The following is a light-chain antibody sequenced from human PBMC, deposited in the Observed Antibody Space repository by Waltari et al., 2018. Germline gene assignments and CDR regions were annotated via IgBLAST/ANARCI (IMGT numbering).Light chain of an antibody. V-gene: IGKV1-5*03. CDR3: QQLHSYPIT. CDR2: EAS. Sequence: DIQMTQSPSTLSASVGDRVTITCRASQSISSWLAWYQQKPGKAPKLLIYEASSLGSGVPSRFSGSASGTDFTLTITSLQPEDFATYYCQQLHSYPITFGQGTRLEIK. CDR1: QSISSW. J-gene: IGKJ5*01.